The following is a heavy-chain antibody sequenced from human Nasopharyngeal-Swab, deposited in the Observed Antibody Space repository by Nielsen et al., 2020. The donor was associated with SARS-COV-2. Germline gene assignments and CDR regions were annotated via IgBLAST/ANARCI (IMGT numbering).Heavy chain of an antibody. J-gene: IGHJ4*02. Sequence: GESLKTSCAASGFTFSSYSMNWVRQAPGKGLEWVSSISSSSSYIYYADSVKGRFTISRDNAKNSLYLQMNSLRAEDTAVYYCAREGGYSGYDYDYWGQGTLVTVSS. CDR2: ISSSSSYI. CDR1: GFTFSSYS. CDR3: AREGGYSGYDYDY. V-gene: IGHV3-21*01. D-gene: IGHD5-12*01.